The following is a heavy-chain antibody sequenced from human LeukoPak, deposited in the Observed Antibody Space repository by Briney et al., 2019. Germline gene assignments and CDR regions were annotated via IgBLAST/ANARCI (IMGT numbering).Heavy chain of an antibody. D-gene: IGHD5-12*01. CDR3: ARDGRSGYEDL. J-gene: IGHJ5*02. Sequence: SETLSLTCTVSGGSISSYYWSWIRQPAGKGLEWIGRIYTSGNTNYNPSLKSRVTISVDTSKNQFSLKVSSVTAADTAVYYCARDGRSGYEDLWGPGTLVTVSS. CDR1: GGSISSYY. V-gene: IGHV4-4*07. CDR2: IYTSGNT.